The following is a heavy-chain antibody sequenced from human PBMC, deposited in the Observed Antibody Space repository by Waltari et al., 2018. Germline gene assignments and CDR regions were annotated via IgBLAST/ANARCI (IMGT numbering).Heavy chain of an antibody. CDR2: INPNTGAT. CDR1: GYTFTGYY. CDR3: ARGGRSRLVVPPAPFDY. Sequence: QVQLVQSGAEVKKPGASVKVSCKSSGYTFTGYYMHWVRQAPGQGLEWMGGINPNTGATNYAQKLQGGLTMTRRTSMSTAYMELGRLKSDDTAVFYCARGGRSRLVVPPAPFDYWGQGTLVTVSS. J-gene: IGHJ4*02. V-gene: IGHV1-2*02. D-gene: IGHD2-2*01.